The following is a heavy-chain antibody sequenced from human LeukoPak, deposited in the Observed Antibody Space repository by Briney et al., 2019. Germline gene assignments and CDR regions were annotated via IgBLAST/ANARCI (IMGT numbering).Heavy chain of an antibody. CDR1: GFTVSSNY. J-gene: IGHJ4*02. V-gene: IGHV3-49*04. Sequence: GGSLRLSCAGSGFTVSSNYMSWVRQAPGKGLEWVGFIRSKAYGGTTEYAASVKGRFTISRDDSKSIAYLQMNSLKTEDTAVYYCTSGTYYDFWTTYYFDYWGQGTLVTVSS. D-gene: IGHD3-3*01. CDR3: TSGTYYDFWTTYYFDY. CDR2: IRSKAYGGTT.